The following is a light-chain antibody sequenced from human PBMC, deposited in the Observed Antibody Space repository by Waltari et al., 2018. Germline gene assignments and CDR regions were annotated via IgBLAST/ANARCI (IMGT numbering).Light chain of an antibody. V-gene: IGKV1-13*02. CDR3: QQFNSYPTIT. CDR2: HAS. Sequence: AIQLTQSPSSLSASVGDRVTITCRASQGISSALAWYQQIPGKGHTLLISHASSLESGVPSRFSGSGSGTDFTLTISNLQPEDFATYYCQQFNSYPTITFGQGTRLEIK. CDR1: QGISSA. J-gene: IGKJ5*01.